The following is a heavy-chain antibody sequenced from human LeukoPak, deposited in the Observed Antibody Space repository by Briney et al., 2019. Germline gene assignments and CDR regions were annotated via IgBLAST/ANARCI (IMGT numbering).Heavy chain of an antibody. J-gene: IGHJ4*02. D-gene: IGHD4-17*01. CDR2: INSDGSST. Sequence: GGSLRLSCAASGFTFSSYWMHWVRQAPGKGLVWVSRINSDGSSTSYADSVKGRFTISRDNAKNTLYLQMNSLRAEDTAVYYCAKKSQTYGDSVTDYWGQGTLVTVFS. V-gene: IGHV3-74*01. CDR1: GFTFSSYW. CDR3: AKKSQTYGDSVTDY.